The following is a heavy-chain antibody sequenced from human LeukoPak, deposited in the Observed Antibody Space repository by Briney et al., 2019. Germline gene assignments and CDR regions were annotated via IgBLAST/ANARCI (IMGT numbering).Heavy chain of an antibody. CDR1: GGSISSYY. CDR2: IYYSGST. J-gene: IGHJ5*02. CDR3: ARYYYDSSGYFGDWFDP. Sequence: KPSETLSLTCTVSGGSISSYYWSWIRQPPGKGLEWIGYIYYSGSTNYNPSLKSRVTISVDTSKNQFSLKLSSVTAADTVVYYCARYYYDSSGYFGDWFDPWGQGTLVTVSS. D-gene: IGHD3-22*01. V-gene: IGHV4-59*08.